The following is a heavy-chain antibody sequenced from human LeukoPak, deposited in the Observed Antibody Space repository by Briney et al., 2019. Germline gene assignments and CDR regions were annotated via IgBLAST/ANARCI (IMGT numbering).Heavy chain of an antibody. J-gene: IGHJ6*04. D-gene: IGHD3-10*01. CDR2: IYTSGST. CDR1: GGSISSYY. CDR3: ARSWRFGPLDV. Sequence: PSETLSLTCTVSGGSISSYYWSWLRQPAGKGLEWIGRIYTSGSTNYNPSLKSRVTMSVDTSKNQFSLTLSSVSAADTAVYYCARSWRFGPLDVWGKGTTVTISS. V-gene: IGHV4-4*07.